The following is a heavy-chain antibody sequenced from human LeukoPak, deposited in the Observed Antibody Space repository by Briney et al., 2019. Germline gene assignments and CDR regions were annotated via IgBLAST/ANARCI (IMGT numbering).Heavy chain of an antibody. D-gene: IGHD6-13*01. J-gene: IGHJ6*03. CDR3: AREAAMGYYYYMDV. Sequence: ASVKVSCKASGGTFSRYVISWVRQAPGQGLEWMGRIIPIFGTANYAQKFQGRVTITTDESTSTAYMELSSLRSEDTAVYYCAREAAMGYYYYMDVWGKGTTVTVSS. V-gene: IGHV1-69*05. CDR2: IIPIFGTA. CDR1: GGTFSRYV.